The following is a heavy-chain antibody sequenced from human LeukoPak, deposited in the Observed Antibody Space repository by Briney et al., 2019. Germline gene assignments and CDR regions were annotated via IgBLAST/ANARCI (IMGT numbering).Heavy chain of an antibody. CDR3: SFQRGMDF. CDR1: GFTFSSYT. J-gene: IGHJ6*01. Sequence: TGGSLRLSCAGSGFTFSSYTMNWVRQAPGKGLEWVSSISSSSSYMYYADSVKGRFTISRDNAKNSFYLQMNSLRAEDTAVYYCSFQRGMDFWGQGATVTVSS. D-gene: IGHD2/OR15-2a*01. CDR2: ISSSSSYM. V-gene: IGHV3-21*06.